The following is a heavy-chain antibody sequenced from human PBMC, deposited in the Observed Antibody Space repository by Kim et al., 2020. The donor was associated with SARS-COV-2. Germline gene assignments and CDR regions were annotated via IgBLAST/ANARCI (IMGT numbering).Heavy chain of an antibody. Sequence: GGSLRLSCAASGFTFSNYGMSWVRQAPGKGLEWVSSINNSGGSTYYADSVKGRSTISRDISKNTLYLQVNSLRAEDTAVYYCAKGGATMLDWGQGSLVTV. V-gene: IGHV3-23*01. CDR3: AKGGATMLD. CDR2: INNSGGST. J-gene: IGHJ4*02. D-gene: IGHD5-12*01. CDR1: GFTFSNYG.